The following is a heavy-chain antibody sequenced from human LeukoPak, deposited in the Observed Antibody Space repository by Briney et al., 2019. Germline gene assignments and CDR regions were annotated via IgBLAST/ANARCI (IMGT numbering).Heavy chain of an antibody. D-gene: IGHD4-17*01. CDR1: GFTFSSYW. CDR3: ARGLGDYADYYYYMDV. V-gene: IGHV3-7*01. CDR2: IKQDGSEK. J-gene: IGHJ6*03. Sequence: PGGSLRLSCAASGFTFSSYWMSWVRQAPGKGLEWVANIKQDGSEKYYADSVKGRFTISRDNAKNSLYLQMNSLRAEDTAVYYCARGLGDYADYYYYMDVWGKGTTVTVSS.